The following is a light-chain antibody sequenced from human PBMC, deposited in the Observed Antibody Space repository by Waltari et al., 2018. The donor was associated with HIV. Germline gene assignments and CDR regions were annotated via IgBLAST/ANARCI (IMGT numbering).Light chain of an antibody. CDR3: QKYNSAPHA. Sequence: DIRMTQSPSSLSASVGDRITITCRASQDIGSSLAWYQHMPGTVPKLLIFRASSLQSGVSSRFSGSGSVTYFTLTISSLQPEDAATYFCQKYNSAPHAFGQGTSWKS. V-gene: IGKV1-27*01. J-gene: IGKJ1*01. CDR2: RAS. CDR1: QDIGSS.